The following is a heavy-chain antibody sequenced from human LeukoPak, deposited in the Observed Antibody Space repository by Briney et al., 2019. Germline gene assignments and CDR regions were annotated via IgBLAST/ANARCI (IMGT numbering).Heavy chain of an antibody. J-gene: IGHJ4*02. Sequence: GGSLRLSCAASGVMFPTYWMTWVRQAPGKGLEWVANIKQDGSEKYYVDSVKGRFTISRDNAKNSVYLQMNSLRAEDTAVYYCARRHHFGFLDSWGQGTLVTVSS. CDR2: IKQDGSEK. V-gene: IGHV3-7*04. CDR1: GVMFPTYW. D-gene: IGHD3-10*01. CDR3: ARRHHFGFLDS.